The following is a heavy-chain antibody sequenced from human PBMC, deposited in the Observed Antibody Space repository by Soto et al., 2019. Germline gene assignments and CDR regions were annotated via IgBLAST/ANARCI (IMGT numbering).Heavy chain of an antibody. D-gene: IGHD2-21*01. Sequence: LRLSCAASRLTFGRYAMSWVRQAPGKGLEWVSGISGRGTSTYYADSVKGRFTISRDNSNNTLYLQMDNLRAEDTAVYYCAKAFYREEDGYNSFDYWGQGTMVTVSS. V-gene: IGHV3-23*01. CDR1: RLTFGRYA. J-gene: IGHJ4*02. CDR2: ISGRGTST. CDR3: AKAFYREEDGYNSFDY.